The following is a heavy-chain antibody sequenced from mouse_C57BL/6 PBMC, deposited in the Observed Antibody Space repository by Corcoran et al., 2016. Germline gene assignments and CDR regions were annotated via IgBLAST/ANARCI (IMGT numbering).Heavy chain of an antibody. V-gene: IGHV3-6*01. J-gene: IGHJ1*03. CDR3: ARDGYDGGDV. CDR2: ISYDGSN. CDR1: GYSITSGYY. Sequence: DVQLQESGPGLVKPSQSLSLTCSVTGYSITSGYYWNWIRQFPGNKLEWMGYISYDGSNNYNPSLKNRISITRDTSKNQFFLKLNSVTTEDTATYYCARDGYDGGDVWGTGTTVTVSS. D-gene: IGHD2-3*01.